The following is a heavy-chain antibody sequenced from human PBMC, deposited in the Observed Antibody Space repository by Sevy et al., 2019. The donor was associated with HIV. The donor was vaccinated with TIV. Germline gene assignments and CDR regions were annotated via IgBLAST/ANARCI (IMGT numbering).Heavy chain of an antibody. CDR1: RLTFSSSS. CDR3: ARGFMGADYYYGMDV. CDR2: ISSSSTTI. D-gene: IGHD3-3*01. J-gene: IGHJ6*02. V-gene: IGHV3-48*02. Sequence: GESLKISCAASRLTFSSSSVNWVRQAPGKGLERGSYISSSSTTIYYADSVKGRFTISRDNAKNSLYLQMNSLRDEDTAVYYCARGFMGADYYYGMDVWGQGTTVTVSS.